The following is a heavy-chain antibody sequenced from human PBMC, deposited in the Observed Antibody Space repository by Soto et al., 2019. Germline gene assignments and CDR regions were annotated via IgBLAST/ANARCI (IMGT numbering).Heavy chain of an antibody. CDR2: IIPIFGTA. V-gene: IGHV1-69*13. D-gene: IGHD5-18*01. CDR1: GGTFSSYA. J-gene: IGHJ6*02. Sequence: SVKASCKASGGTFSSYAISWVRQAPGQGLEWMGGIIPIFGTANYAQKFQGRVTITADESTSTAYMELSSLRSEDTAVYYCARELYTAMVAYYYGMDVWGQGTTVTVSS. CDR3: ARELYTAMVAYYYGMDV.